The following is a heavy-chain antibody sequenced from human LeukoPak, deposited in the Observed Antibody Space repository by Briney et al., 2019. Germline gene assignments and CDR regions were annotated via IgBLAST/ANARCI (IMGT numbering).Heavy chain of an antibody. D-gene: IGHD3-22*01. Sequence: PGGSLRLSCTASGFTFGDYAMSWVRQAPGKGLEWVSAISGSGGSTYYADSVKGRFTISRDNSKNTLYLQMNSLRAEDTAVYYCAKTSTLYYYDSSIRYWGQGTLVTVSS. CDR2: ISGSGGST. V-gene: IGHV3-23*01. CDR3: AKTSTLYYYDSSIRY. J-gene: IGHJ4*02. CDR1: GFTFGDYA.